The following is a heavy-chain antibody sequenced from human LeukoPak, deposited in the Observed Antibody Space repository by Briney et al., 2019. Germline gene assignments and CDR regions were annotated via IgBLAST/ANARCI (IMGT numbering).Heavy chain of an antibody. CDR3: ARALPGYCSGGSCWGYFDY. V-gene: IGHV1-46*01. D-gene: IGHD2-15*01. CDR1: GYTFTSYY. CDR2: INPSGGST. J-gene: IGHJ4*02. Sequence: ASVKVSCKASGYTFTSYYMHWVRQAPGQGLEWMGIINPSGGSTSYAQKFQGRVTMTRDMSTSTVYMELSGLRSEDTAVYYCARALPGYCSGGSCWGYFDYWGQGTLVTVSS.